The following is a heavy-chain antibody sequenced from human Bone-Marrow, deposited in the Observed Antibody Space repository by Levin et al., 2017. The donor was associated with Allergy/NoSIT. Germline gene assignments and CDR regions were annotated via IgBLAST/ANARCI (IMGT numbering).Heavy chain of an antibody. CDR3: GRGGQLELAHFLDA. Sequence: GASVKVSCKASGGSFGNYAISWVRQAPGQGLEWMGGVIPVFGTSRYAQKFEGRIIIRADTSTGTAYLELSNLTPEHTAVYYCGRGGQLELAHFLDAWGQGTSVTVSS. CDR1: GGSFGNYA. V-gene: IGHV1-69*06. CDR2: VIPVFGTS. J-gene: IGHJ6*01. D-gene: IGHD1-26*01.